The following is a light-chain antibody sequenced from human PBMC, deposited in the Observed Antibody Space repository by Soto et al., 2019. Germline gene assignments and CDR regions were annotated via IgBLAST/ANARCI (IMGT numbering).Light chain of an antibody. CDR1: QSLLHSNGYNY. J-gene: IGKJ4*01. V-gene: IGKV2-28*01. CDR2: LGS. Sequence: DIVMTQSPLSLPVTPGEPASISCRSSQSLLHSNGYNYLDWYLQKPGQSPQLLIYLGSNRASGVPDRFSGSGSGTDFTLKISRVEAEDVGVYYCMQALQMLTFGGGTTVEIK. CDR3: MQALQMLT.